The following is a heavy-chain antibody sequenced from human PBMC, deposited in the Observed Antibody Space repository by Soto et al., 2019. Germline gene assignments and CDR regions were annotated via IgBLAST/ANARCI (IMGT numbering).Heavy chain of an antibody. CDR3: AREGGIEMASPGYFQH. D-gene: IGHD1-26*01. V-gene: IGHV1-69*01. Sequence: QVQLVQSGAEVKKPGSSVKVSCKASGGTFSSYAISWVREAPGQVLEWMGGIIPIFGTANYAQKFQGRVTITADESTSTAYMELSRLRSEDTAVYYCAREGGIEMASPGYFQHWGQGTLVTVSS. CDR2: IIPIFGTA. CDR1: GGTFSSYA. J-gene: IGHJ1*01.